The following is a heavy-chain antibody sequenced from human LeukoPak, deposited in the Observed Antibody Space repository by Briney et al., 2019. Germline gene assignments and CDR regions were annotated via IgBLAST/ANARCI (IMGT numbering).Heavy chain of an antibody. CDR2: INHSGST. D-gene: IGHD3-22*01. V-gene: IGHV4-34*01. CDR1: GGSFSGYY. Sequence: SETLSLTCAVYGGSFSGYYWSWIRQPPGEGLEWIGEINHSGSTNYNPSLKSRVTISVDTSKNQLSLKLSSVTAADTAVYYCARCKKNNYDSSGYHGDWFDPWGQGTLVTVSS. J-gene: IGHJ5*02. CDR3: ARCKKNNYDSSGYHGDWFDP.